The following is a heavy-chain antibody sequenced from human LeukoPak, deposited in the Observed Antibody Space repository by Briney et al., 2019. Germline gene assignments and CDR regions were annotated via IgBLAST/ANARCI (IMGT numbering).Heavy chain of an antibody. CDR2: INHSGST. V-gene: IGHV4-34*01. CDR3: ALERNSSSF. J-gene: IGHJ4*02. CDR1: GGSFSGYY. D-gene: IGHD6-13*01. Sequence: PSETLSPTCAVYGGSFSGYYWSWIRQPPGKGLEWIGEINHSGSTNYNPSLKSRVTISVGTSKNQFSLKLSSVTAADTAVYYCALERNSSSFWGQGTLVTVSS.